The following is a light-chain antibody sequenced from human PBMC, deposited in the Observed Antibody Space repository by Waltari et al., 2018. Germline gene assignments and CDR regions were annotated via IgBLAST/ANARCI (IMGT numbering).Light chain of an antibody. CDR2: INN. Sequence: QSVLTQPPSASGTPGQRVTIPCSGSSSNIGSNTVNWYQQLPGTAPELLIYINNPRPAGVPGRLSGSKAGSAASLAISGLQSVDEADYYWSAGDDSLNGGVCGGGTKLTVL. CDR1: SSNIGSNT. V-gene: IGLV1-44*01. J-gene: IGLJ3*02. CDR3: SAGDDSLNGGV.